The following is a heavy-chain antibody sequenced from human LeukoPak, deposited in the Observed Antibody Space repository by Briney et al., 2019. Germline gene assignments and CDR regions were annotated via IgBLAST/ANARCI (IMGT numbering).Heavy chain of an antibody. CDR2: INTGNGNT. V-gene: IGHV1-3*03. Sequence: ASVKVSCKASGYTFTGYYIYWVRQAPGQRLEWMGWINTGNGNTKYSQEFQGRVTITRDTSASTAYMELSSLRSEDMAVYYCARGAKFRSYGSGTYYTSLPFDPWGQGTLVTVSS. CDR3: ARGAKFRSYGSGTYYTSLPFDP. CDR1: GYTFTGYY. D-gene: IGHD3-10*01. J-gene: IGHJ5*02.